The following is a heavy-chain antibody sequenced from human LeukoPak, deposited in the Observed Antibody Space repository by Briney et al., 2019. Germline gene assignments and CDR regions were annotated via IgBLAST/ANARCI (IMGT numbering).Heavy chain of an antibody. CDR1: GFTFSTFA. CDR2: IKQDGSEK. V-gene: IGHV3-7*01. CDR3: VRDVLYYYGAERLFWFDP. D-gene: IGHD3-10*01. Sequence: GGSLRLSCAASGFTFSTFAMIWVRQPPGKGLEWVAKIKQDGSEKYYVDSVKGRFTISRDNAKNSMYLLMNSLRVEDTAVYYCVRDVLYYYGAERLFWFDPWGQGTLVTVSS. J-gene: IGHJ5*02.